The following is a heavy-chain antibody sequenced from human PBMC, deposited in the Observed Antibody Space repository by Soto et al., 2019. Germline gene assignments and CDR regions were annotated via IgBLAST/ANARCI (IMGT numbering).Heavy chain of an antibody. V-gene: IGHV4-59*08. CDR2: LYYSGST. J-gene: IGHJ4*02. CDR1: GGSMSTWY. Sequence: QVQLQESGPGLVKPSETLSLTCTVSGGSMSTWYWSWIRQPPGKGLEWIGCLYYSGSTDYNPSLKSRATISVDRSKNQFSLRLTSVTAADTAVYYCARHGGGYSYDLWGQGTLVTVSS. CDR3: ARHGGGYSYDL. D-gene: IGHD5-18*01.